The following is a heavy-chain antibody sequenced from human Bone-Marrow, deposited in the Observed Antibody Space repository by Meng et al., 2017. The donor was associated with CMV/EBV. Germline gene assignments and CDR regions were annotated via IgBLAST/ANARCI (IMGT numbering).Heavy chain of an antibody. J-gene: IGHJ6*02. V-gene: IGHV3-74*01. CDR1: GFSRNADW. CDR2: MNRDGSTK. Sequence: GESLKISCAGSGFSRNADWATWVRQAPGKGLLWVSHMNRDGSTKTYADSMKGRFTISKDNAKNTLFLQMNSLRAEDTAVYYCAEGRNMDVWGQGITVTVSS. CDR3: AEGRNMDV.